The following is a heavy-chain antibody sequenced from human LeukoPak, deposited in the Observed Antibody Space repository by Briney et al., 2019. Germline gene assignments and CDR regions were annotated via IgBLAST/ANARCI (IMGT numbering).Heavy chain of an antibody. J-gene: IGHJ4*02. CDR2: ISWNSGSI. D-gene: IGHD4-17*01. Sequence: PGGSLRLSCAASGFTFDDYAMHWIRQAPGKGLEWVSGISWNSGSIGYADSVKGRFTISRDNAKNSLYLQMNSLRAEDTALYYCAKAPRDYGDYVGYFDYWGQGTLVTVSS. CDR3: AKAPRDYGDYVGYFDY. CDR1: GFTFDDYA. V-gene: IGHV3-9*01.